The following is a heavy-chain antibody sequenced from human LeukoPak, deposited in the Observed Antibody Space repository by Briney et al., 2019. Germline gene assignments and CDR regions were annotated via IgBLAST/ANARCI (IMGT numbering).Heavy chain of an antibody. CDR2: FYFSGST. D-gene: IGHD6-13*01. V-gene: IGHV4-39*01. CDR3: ARHLYSSSRNPTFDY. CDR1: GGSIFTDYYY. J-gene: IGHJ4*02. Sequence: SETLSLTCTVSGGSIFTDYYYWGWIRQPPGKGLEWLGSFYFSGSTYYNPSLKSRVTISVDTSKNQFSLKLNSVTAAYAAVYYCARHLYSSSRNPTFDYWGQGTLVTVSS.